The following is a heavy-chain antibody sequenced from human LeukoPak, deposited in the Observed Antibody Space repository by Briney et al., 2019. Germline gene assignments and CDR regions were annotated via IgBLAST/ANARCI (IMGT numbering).Heavy chain of an antibody. CDR3: ARVGDFWSGYYSIVYFDY. V-gene: IGHV4-39*07. Sequence: SETLSLTCTVSGGSISSSSYYWGWIRQPPGKGLEWIGSIYYSGSTYYNPSLKSRVTISVDTSKSQFSLKLSSVTAGDTAVYYCARVGDFWSGYYSIVYFDYWGQGTLVTVSS. CDR1: GGSISSSSYY. J-gene: IGHJ4*02. CDR2: IYYSGST. D-gene: IGHD3-3*01.